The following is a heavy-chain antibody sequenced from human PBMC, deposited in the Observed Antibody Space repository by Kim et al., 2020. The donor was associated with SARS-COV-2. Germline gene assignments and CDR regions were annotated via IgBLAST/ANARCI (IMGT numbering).Heavy chain of an antibody. CDR3: AKDKNGSGYYYSVGYFDY. CDR2: ISGSGGST. CDR1: GFTFSSYA. D-gene: IGHD3-22*01. V-gene: IGHV3-23*01. Sequence: GGSLRLSCAASGFTFSSYAMSWVRQAPGKGLEWVSAISGSGGSTYYADSVKGRFTISRDNSKNTLYLQMNSLRAEDTAVYYCAKDKNGSGYYYSVGYFDYWGQGTLVTVSS. J-gene: IGHJ4*02.